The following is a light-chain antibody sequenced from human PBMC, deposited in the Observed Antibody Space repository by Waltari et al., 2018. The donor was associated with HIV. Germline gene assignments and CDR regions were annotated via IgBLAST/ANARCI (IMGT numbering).Light chain of an antibody. CDR2: GAS. CDR3: QQYNNWPPRS. CDR1: QSVSSN. Sequence: EIVLPPSQAPLSVSPGERASLSCRASQSVSSNLAWYQQKPGQAPRLLIYGASTRATGIPARFSGSGSGTEFTLTISSLQSEDFVVYYCQQYNNWPPRSFGQGTKVEIK. J-gene: IGKJ1*01. V-gene: IGKV3-15*01.